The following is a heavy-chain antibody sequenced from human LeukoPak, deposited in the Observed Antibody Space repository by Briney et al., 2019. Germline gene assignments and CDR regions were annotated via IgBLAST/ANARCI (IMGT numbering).Heavy chain of an antibody. CDR2: IYHSGST. D-gene: IGHD3-10*01. V-gene: IGHV4-30-2*01. J-gene: IGHJ3*02. Sequence: SQTLSLTCAVSGGSISSGGYSWSWIRQPPGKGLEWIAYIYHSGSTYYNPSLKSRVTISVDRSKNQFSLKLSSVTAADTAVYYCAGYYYGSGSFGTVDAFDIWGQGTMVTVSS. CDR1: GGSISSGGYS. CDR3: AGYYYGSGSFGTVDAFDI.